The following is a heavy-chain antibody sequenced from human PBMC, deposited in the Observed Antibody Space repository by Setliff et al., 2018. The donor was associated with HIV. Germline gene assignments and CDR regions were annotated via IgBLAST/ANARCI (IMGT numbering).Heavy chain of an antibody. CDR3: AREARYQDRYYYYMDV. D-gene: IGHD1-20*01. CDR2: ISAYNGNT. CDR1: GYTFTNYG. Sequence: GASVKVSCKASGYTFTNYGISWVRQAPGQGLEWMGWISAYNGNTNYAQKLQGRVTMTTDTSTSTAYMELSSLRSEDTAVYYCAREARYQDRYYYYMDVWGKGTTVTVSS. J-gene: IGHJ6*03. V-gene: IGHV1-18*01.